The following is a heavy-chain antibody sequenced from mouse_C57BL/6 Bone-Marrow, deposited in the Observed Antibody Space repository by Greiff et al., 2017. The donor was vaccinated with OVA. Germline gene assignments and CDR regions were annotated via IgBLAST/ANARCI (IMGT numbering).Heavy chain of an antibody. CDR2: INPSNGGT. CDR1: GYTFTSYW. V-gene: IGHV1-53*01. CDR3: AREYYSNYEGWYFDV. J-gene: IGHJ1*03. Sequence: QVQLQQSGTELVKPGASVKLSCKASGYTFTSYWMHWVKQRPGQGLEWIGNINPSNGGTNYNEKFKSKATLTVDKSSSTAYMQLSSLTSEDSAVYYSAREYYSNYEGWYFDVWGTGTTVTVSS. D-gene: IGHD2-5*01.